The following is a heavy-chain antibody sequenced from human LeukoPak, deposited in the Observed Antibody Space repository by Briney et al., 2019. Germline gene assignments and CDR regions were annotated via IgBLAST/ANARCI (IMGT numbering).Heavy chain of an antibody. CDR2: IYYSGST. D-gene: IGHD4-17*01. J-gene: IGHJ4*02. V-gene: IGHV4-59*01. CDR1: GGSISGYY. CDR3: AREVSRPGDYVRGSYFDY. Sequence: SETLSLTCTVSGGSISGYYWSWIRQPPGKGLEWIGYIYYSGSTNYNPSLKSRVTISIDTSKNQFSLKLSSVTAADTAVYYCAREVSRPGDYVRGSYFDYWGQGTLVTVSS.